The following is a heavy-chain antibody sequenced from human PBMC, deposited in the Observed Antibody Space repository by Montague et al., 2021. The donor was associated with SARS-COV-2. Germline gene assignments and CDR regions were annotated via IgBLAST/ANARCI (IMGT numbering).Heavy chain of an antibody. Sequence: SETLSLTCAVSGGSISSSNWWSWVRQPPGKGLEWIGDIYHSGSTNYNPSLNSRVTISVAKSKNQFSLKLRSVTAADTAVYYCARGIGSMYSSGWYYYYYGMDVWGQGATVTVSS. J-gene: IGHJ6*02. CDR3: ARGIGSMYSSGWYYYYYGMDV. V-gene: IGHV4-4*02. D-gene: IGHD6-19*01. CDR2: IYHSGST. CDR1: GGSISSSNW.